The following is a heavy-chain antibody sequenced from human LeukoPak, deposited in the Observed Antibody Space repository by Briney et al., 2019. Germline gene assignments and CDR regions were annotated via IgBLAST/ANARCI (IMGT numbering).Heavy chain of an antibody. Sequence: SETLSLTCTVSGGSISGGDYYWSWIRQPPGKGLEWIGYIYYSGSTYYNPSLKSRVTISVDTSKNQFSLKLSSVTAADTAVYYCARSPMTTDPFFDYWGQGTLVTVSS. CDR2: IYYSGST. V-gene: IGHV4-30-4*01. CDR1: GGSISGGDYY. J-gene: IGHJ4*02. CDR3: ARSPMTTDPFFDY. D-gene: IGHD4-17*01.